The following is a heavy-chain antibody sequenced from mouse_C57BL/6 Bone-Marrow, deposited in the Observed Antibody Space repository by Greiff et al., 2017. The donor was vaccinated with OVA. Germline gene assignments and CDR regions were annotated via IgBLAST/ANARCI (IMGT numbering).Heavy chain of an antibody. V-gene: IGHV1-62-2*01. CDR3: ARHEEPLYYYGDYYAMDY. CDR1: GYTFTEYT. Sequence: VQVVESGAELVKPGASVKLSCKASGYTFTEYTIHWVKQRSGQGLEWIGWFYPGSGSIKYNEKFKDKATLTADKSSSTVYMELSRLTSEDSAVYFCARHEEPLYYYGDYYAMDYWGQGTSVTVSS. CDR2: FYPGSGSI. D-gene: IGHD1-1*01. J-gene: IGHJ4*01.